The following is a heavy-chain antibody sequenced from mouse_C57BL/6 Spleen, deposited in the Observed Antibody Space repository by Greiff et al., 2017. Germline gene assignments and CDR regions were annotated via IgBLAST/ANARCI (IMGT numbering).Heavy chain of an antibody. CDR2: IDPEDGDT. Sequence: EVKLQESGAELVKPGASVKLSCTASGFNINDYYMHWVKQRTEQGLEWIGRIDPEDGDTKYAAKFQGKATITADTSSNTAYLQLSSLTSEDTAVYYCARSGDYDAMAYWGQGTAVTVSS. CDR3: ARSGDYDAMAY. V-gene: IGHV14-2*01. D-gene: IGHD3-1*01. CDR1: GFNINDYY. J-gene: IGHJ4*01.